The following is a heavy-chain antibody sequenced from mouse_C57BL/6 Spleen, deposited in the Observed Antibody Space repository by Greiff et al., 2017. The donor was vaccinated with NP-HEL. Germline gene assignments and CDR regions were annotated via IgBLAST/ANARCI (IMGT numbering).Heavy chain of an antibody. CDR2: ISYDGSN. CDR1: GYSITSGYY. Sequence: EVQLQESGPGLVKPSQSLSLTCSVTGYSITSGYYWNWIRQFPGNKLEWMGYISYDGSNNYNPSLKNRISITRDTSKNQFFLKLNSVTTEDTATYYCARVIYYDYDDGYYFDYWGQGTTLTVSS. J-gene: IGHJ2*01. V-gene: IGHV3-6*01. D-gene: IGHD2-4*01. CDR3: ARVIYYDYDDGYYFDY.